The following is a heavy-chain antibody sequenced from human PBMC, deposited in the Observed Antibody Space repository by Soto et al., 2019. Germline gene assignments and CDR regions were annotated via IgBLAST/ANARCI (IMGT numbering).Heavy chain of an antibody. CDR2: INAGGRSA. J-gene: IGHJ5*01. Sequence: GGSLRVSCVASGFAFSTYGMSWVRQAPGQGLEWVSAINAGGRSAYYADSVKGRFIISRDNSKNTLFLQMNSLRAEDTAVYYCAKDRGSSSDTLAKADSRPGCRPHDS. V-gene: IGHV3-23*01. CDR3: AKDRGSSSDTLAKADSRPGCRPHDS. CDR1: GFAFSTYG. D-gene: IGHD3-22*01.